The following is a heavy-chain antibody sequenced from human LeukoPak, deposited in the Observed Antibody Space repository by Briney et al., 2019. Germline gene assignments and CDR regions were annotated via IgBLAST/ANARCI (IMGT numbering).Heavy chain of an antibody. J-gene: IGHJ4*02. CDR1: GGSVSSGSYY. D-gene: IGHD3-10*01. CDR2: IYYSENT. V-gene: IGHV4-61*01. CDR3: AREGLASVVRGVIGY. Sequence: PSETLSLTCTVSGGSVSSGSYYWSWIRQPPGKGLEWIGYIYYSENTNYNPSLKSRVTISVDTSKNQFSLKLSSVTAADTAVYYCAREGLASVVRGVIGYWGQGTLVTVSS.